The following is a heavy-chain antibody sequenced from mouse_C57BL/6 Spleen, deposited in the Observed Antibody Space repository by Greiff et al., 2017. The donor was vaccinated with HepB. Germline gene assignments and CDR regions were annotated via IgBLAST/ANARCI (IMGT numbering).Heavy chain of an antibody. CDR2: INPNNGGT. CDR1: GYTFTDYY. J-gene: IGHJ4*01. D-gene: IGHD1-1*01. Sequence: EVQLQQSGPELVKPGASVKISCKASGYTFTDYYMNWVKQSPGKSLEWIGDINPNNGGTSYNQKFKGKATLTVDKSSSTAYMELRSLTSEDSAVYYCASTTVGAMDYWGQGTSVTVSS. CDR3: ASTTVGAMDY. V-gene: IGHV1-26*01.